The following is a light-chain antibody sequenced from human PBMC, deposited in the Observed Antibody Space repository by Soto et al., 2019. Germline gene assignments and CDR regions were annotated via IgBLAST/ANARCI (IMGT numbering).Light chain of an antibody. CDR3: MQALQTPRT. Sequence: EIVMTQSPLSLTVIPGEPASISCKSSQSLQHNNGNTLLDWYMQKPGQSPQLLIYLGSRRAPGAPDRVSGSGSGTDFTLRISTVEADDAAIYYCMQALQTPRTFGQGTKLEI. CDR1: QSLQHNNGNTL. CDR2: LGS. V-gene: IGKV2-28*01. J-gene: IGKJ1*01.